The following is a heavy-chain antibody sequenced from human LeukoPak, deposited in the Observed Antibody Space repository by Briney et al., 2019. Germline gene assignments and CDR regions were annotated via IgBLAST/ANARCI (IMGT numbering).Heavy chain of an antibody. V-gene: IGHV1-2*02. D-gene: IGHD4/OR15-4a*01. CDR1: GYTFTVHY. CDR2: IKPDGGAT. Sequence: ASVKVSCKASGYTFTVHYLLWLRQAPGQGLEWMGWIKPDGGATNFAQNFQGRVTMTSDTSINTAYMELSSLTSDDTAMYYCARDHDYGPDYWGQGTLVTVSA. CDR3: ARDHDYGPDY. J-gene: IGHJ4*02.